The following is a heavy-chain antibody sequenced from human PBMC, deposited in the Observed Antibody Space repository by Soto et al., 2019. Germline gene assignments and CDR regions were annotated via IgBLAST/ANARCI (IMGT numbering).Heavy chain of an antibody. J-gene: IGHJ6*03. CDR3: ARVRITIFGGNYMDV. V-gene: IGHV1-8*01. D-gene: IGHD3-3*01. CDR1: GYTYTSYD. CDR2: MNPNSGNT. Sequence: GASVKVSCTASGYTYTSYDINWVRQATGQGLEWMGWMNPNSGNTGYAQKFQGRVTMTRNTSISTAYMELSSLRSEDTAVYYCARVRITIFGGNYMDVWGKGTTVTVSS.